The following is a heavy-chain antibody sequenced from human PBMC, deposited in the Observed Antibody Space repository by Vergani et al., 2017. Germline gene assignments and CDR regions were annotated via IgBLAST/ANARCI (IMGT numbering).Heavy chain of an antibody. CDR1: GFTFSSYW. D-gene: IGHD2-2*01. J-gene: IGHJ4*02. CDR2: IKQDGSEK. V-gene: IGHV3-7*01. CDR3: AREGIKDIVVVPYWFDY. Sequence: EVQLVESGGGLVQPGGSLRLSCAASGFTFSSYWMSWVRQAPGKGLEWVANIKQDGSEKYYVDSVKGRFTISRDKAKNSLYLQMNSLRAEDTAVYYCAREGIKDIVVVPYWFDYWGQGTLVTVSS.